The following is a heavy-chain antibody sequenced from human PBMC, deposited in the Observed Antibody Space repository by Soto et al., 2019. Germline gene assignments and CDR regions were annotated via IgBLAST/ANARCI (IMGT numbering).Heavy chain of an antibody. CDR3: ARAIVVTIGGMDV. CDR2: INHSGST. CDR1: GGSFSGYY. Sequence: SETLSLTCAVYGGSFSGYYWSWIRQPPGKGLEWIGEINHSGSTNYNPSLKSRVTISVDTSKNQFSLKLSSVTAADTAVYYCARAIVVTIGGMDVWGQGTTVTVS. V-gene: IGHV4-34*01. D-gene: IGHD5-12*01. J-gene: IGHJ6*01.